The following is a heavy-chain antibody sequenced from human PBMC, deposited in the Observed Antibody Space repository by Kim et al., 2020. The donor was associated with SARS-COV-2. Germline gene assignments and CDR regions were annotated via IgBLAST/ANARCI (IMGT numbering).Heavy chain of an antibody. CDR1: GFTFSDYY. D-gene: IGHD3-10*01. V-gene: IGHV3-11*01. CDR3: AAVPFGDLSAYYFDL. J-gene: IGHJ4*02. Sequence: GGSLRLSCAASGFTFSDYYMTWIRQAPGKGLEWVSYISSSGSYVNYADSVKGRFTISRDNAKNSVYLQMSSLRAEDTALYYCAAVPFGDLSAYYFDLWGQGALVTVSS. CDR2: ISSSGSYV.